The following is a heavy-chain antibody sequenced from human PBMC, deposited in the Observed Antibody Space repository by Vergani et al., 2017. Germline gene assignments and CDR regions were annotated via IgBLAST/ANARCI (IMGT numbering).Heavy chain of an antibody. D-gene: IGHD1-26*01. CDR3: ASSRTVGATNPFDY. CDR2: ISSSSSYK. Sequence: VQLLESGGGLVKPGGSLRLSCAASGFTFSDYYMSWIRQAPGNGLEWVSYISSSSSYKNYADSVKGRFTISRDNAKNSLYLQMNSLRAEDTAVYYCASSRTVGATNPFDYWGQGTLVTVSS. CDR1: GFTFSDYY. J-gene: IGHJ4*02. V-gene: IGHV3-11*03.